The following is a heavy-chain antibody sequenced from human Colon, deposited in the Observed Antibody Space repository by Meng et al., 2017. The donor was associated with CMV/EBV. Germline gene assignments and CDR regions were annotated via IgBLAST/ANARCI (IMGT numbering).Heavy chain of an antibody. CDR3: ASHSSYVWGSHH. CDR2: MDPTTGRT. Sequence: VWLVRSGAEWGRPGASVKFSSKAPGYSFTAYYIHWVRQAPGQGLEWMGWMDPTTGRTDYAQKFQGTVTMTRDTSISAAYLELSRLTSDDTAVYYCASHSSYVWGSHHWGQGTLVTVSS. J-gene: IGHJ1*01. V-gene: IGHV1-2*02. D-gene: IGHD3-16*01. CDR1: GYSFTAYY.